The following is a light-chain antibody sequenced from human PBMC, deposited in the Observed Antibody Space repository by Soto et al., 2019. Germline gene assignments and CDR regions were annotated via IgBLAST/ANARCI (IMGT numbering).Light chain of an antibody. J-gene: IGKJ1*01. CDR2: DAS. Sequence: DIQMTQSPSTLSASVGDRVTITCRASQSLSNRLAWYQQKPGKAPKVLIYDASSLESGVPSRFSGSGSGTDFILTISSLQPDDFATYCCQYYAGVWTFGQGTKVDIK. CDR1: QSLSNR. CDR3: QYYAGVWT. V-gene: IGKV1-5*01.